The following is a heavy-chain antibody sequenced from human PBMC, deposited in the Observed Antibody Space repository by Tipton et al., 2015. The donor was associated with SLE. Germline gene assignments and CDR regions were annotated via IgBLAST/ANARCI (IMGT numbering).Heavy chain of an antibody. CDR1: GFTFSSYW. Sequence: SLRLSCAASGFTFSSYWMSWVRQAPGKGLVWVANIKEDGSEKYYVDSVKGRFTISRDNAKNSLYLQMNSLGAEDTAVYYCARKALTTVTFFDYWGQGTLVTVSS. D-gene: IGHD4-17*01. CDR2: IKEDGSEK. V-gene: IGHV3-7*01. CDR3: ARKALTTVTFFDY. J-gene: IGHJ4*02.